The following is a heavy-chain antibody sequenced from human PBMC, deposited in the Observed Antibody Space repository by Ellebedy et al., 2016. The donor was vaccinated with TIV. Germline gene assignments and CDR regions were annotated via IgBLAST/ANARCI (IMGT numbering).Heavy chain of an antibody. CDR2: IKQDGSAK. V-gene: IGHV3-7*01. D-gene: IGHD4-11*01. Sequence: GGSLRLXXAASEFTFSSYRMSWARQAPGQGLERAANIKQDGSAKYYVDSVKGRFTISRDNAKNSLYLQMNSLRAEDTAVYYCERDRGTTPEIDYWGQGTLVTVSS. CDR3: ERDRGTTPEIDY. CDR1: EFTFSSYR. J-gene: IGHJ4*02.